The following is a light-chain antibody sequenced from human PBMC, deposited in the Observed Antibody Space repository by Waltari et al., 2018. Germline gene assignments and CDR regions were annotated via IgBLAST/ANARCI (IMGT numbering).Light chain of an antibody. Sequence: DIVMTQSPDSLPVSLGERATFNCKSSQSIFYRSNNKNYLAWYQHKPGQPPKLLIAWASTRASGVPDRFSGSGSGTDFTLTINSVQAGDGAVYYCQQYYEGPATFGQGTKLEIK. CDR1: QSIFYRSNNKNY. V-gene: IGKV4-1*01. J-gene: IGKJ2*01. CDR2: WAS. CDR3: QQYYEGPAT.